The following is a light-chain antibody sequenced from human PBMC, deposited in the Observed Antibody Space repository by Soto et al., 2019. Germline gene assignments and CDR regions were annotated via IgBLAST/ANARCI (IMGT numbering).Light chain of an antibody. Sequence: QSVLTQPPSASGTPGQRVTISCSGSSSNIGPNPVNWYQQLPGTAPKILIYSNDQWPSGVPDRFSGSKSGTSASLAISGLQSEDEADYYCAAWDDYLNGWVFGGGTQLTVL. V-gene: IGLV1-44*01. CDR3: AAWDDYLNGWV. CDR2: SND. J-gene: IGLJ3*02. CDR1: SSNIGPNP.